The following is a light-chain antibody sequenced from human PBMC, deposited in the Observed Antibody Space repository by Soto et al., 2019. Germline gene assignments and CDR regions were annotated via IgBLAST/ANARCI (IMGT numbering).Light chain of an antibody. CDR3: SSYAGSNNVV. Sequence: QSALTQPPSASGSPGQSVTISFTGTSSDVGGYNYVSWYQQHPGKAPKLMIYEVSKRPSGVPDRFSGSKSGNTASLTVSGLQAEDEADYYCSSYAGSNNVVVCGGTKVTVL. CDR1: SSDVGGYNY. J-gene: IGLJ2*01. CDR2: EVS. V-gene: IGLV2-8*01.